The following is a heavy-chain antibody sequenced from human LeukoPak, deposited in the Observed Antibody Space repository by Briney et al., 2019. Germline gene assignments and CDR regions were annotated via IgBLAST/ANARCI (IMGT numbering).Heavy chain of an antibody. CDR2: ISGSGGST. J-gene: IGHJ4*02. V-gene: IGHV3-23*01. CDR1: GFTFSSYA. Sequence: SGGSLRLSCAASGFTFSSYAMSGVRPAPGKGLEWVSAISGSGGSTYYADSVKGRFTISRDNSKNTLYLEMNSLRAEDTAVYYCAKAHLITQWLAPSDYWGQGTLVTVSS. D-gene: IGHD6-19*01. CDR3: AKAHLITQWLAPSDY.